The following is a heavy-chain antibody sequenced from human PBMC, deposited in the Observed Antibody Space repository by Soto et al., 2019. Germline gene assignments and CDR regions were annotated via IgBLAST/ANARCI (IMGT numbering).Heavy chain of an antibody. Sequence: EVQILQSGGGLEQPGGSLRLSCAASGFTFSNYAMSWLRQAPGNGLEWVSTIRETGNTYYADSVRGRFATSRDNSENTLYLQRSSLRAEDTAVYYCAKQPMGVIRALDYWGQGTLVTGSS. CDR3: AKQPMGVIRALDY. CDR1: GFTFSNYA. V-gene: IGHV3-23*01. CDR2: IRETGNT. J-gene: IGHJ4*02. D-gene: IGHD1-26*01.